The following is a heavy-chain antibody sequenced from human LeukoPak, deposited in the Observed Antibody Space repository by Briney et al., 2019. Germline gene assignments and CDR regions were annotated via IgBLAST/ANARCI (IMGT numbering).Heavy chain of an antibody. CDR2: INANSGGT. D-gene: IGHD5-12*01. CDR3: ARDRWGWLRFTGAFDI. V-gene: IGHV1-2*02. CDR1: GYTFTGYH. J-gene: IGHJ3*02. Sequence: ASVKVSCKASGYTFTGYHMHRVRQAPGQGLEWMGWINANSGGTNYAQKFQGRVTMTRDTSSSTAYMELSRLRSDDTAVYYCARDRWGWLRFTGAFDIWGQGTSVTVPS.